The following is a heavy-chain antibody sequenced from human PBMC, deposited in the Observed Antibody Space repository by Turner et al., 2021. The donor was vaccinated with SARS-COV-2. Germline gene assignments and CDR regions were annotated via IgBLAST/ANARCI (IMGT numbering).Heavy chain of an antibody. CDR2: FYKIGSI. V-gene: IGHV4-59*08. D-gene: IGHD1-1*01. Sequence: QVQLQESGPGLVRPSETLSLTCTVSGGSISSKSWSWHRQSPGRGLAWIGYFYKIGSIDYNPTLRSRVTISVDTSKNQLSLNLISMPAADTAVYYCARHQGSTSGYDHGMNVWGQGTAVIVSS. CDR3: ARHQGSTSGYDHGMNV. CDR1: GGSISSKS. J-gene: IGHJ6*02.